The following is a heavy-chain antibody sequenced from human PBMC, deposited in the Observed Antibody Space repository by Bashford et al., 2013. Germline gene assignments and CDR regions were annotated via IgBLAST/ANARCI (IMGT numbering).Heavy chain of an antibody. CDR2: VKNDGTT. D-gene: IGHD3-10*01. Sequence: GGSLRLSCAASGFTFSSYGMHWVRQAPGKGLVWVSRVKNDGTTTYADFVKGRFILSRDNAKNTLYLQMNSLRVEDTAVYFCAREKKDGSGSYPLDYWGQGTLVTVSS. J-gene: IGHJ4*02. V-gene: IGHV3-74*01. CDR3: AREKKDGSGSYPLDY. CDR1: GFTFSSYG.